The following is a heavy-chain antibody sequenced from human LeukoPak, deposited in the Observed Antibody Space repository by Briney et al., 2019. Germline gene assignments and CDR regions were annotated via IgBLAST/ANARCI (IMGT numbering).Heavy chain of an antibody. CDR1: GFTFSSYA. CDR2: ISGSDST. V-gene: IGHV3-23*01. D-gene: IGHD3-9*01. Sequence: GGSLRLSCAASGFTFSSYAMSWVRQAPGKGLEWVSAISGSDSTYYADSVKGRVTISRDNSKNTLYLQMNSLRAEDTAIYYCAKGVRFLDWWILDYWGQGSLVTVS. J-gene: IGHJ4*02. CDR3: AKGVRFLDWWILDY.